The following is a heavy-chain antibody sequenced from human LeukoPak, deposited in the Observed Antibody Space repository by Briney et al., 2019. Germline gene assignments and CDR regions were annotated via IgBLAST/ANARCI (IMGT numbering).Heavy chain of an antibody. V-gene: IGHV3-30*04. CDR1: GFTFSSYA. CDR2: ISYDGSNK. D-gene: IGHD3-22*01. J-gene: IGHJ4*02. Sequence: GGSLRLSCAASGFTFSSYAMHWVRRAPGKGLEWVAVISYDGSNKYYADSVKGRFTISRDNSKNTLYLQMHSLRAEDTAVYYCARDDASSGYRSTHFDYWGQGTLVTVSS. CDR3: ARDDASSGYRSTHFDY.